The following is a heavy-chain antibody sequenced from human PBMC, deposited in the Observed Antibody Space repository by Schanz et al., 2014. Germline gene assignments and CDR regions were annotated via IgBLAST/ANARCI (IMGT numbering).Heavy chain of an antibody. CDR1: GFTFSTYS. J-gene: IGHJ4*02. V-gene: IGHV3-48*04. Sequence: EVQLLESGGGLVQPGGSLRLSCAASGFTFSTYSMNWVRQAPGKGLEWVSYISRSSSTIYYADSVKGRFTISRDNAKGSVYLQMNSLRAEDTAVYYCAKVGLYYYGSGFDYWGQGTLVTVSS. D-gene: IGHD3-10*01. CDR3: AKVGLYYYGSGFDY. CDR2: ISRSSSTI.